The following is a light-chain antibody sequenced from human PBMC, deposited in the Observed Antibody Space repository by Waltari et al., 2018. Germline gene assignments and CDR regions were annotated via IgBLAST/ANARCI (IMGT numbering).Light chain of an antibody. CDR1: QALGSE. J-gene: IGKJ1*01. Sequence: AIQMTQSPSSLFAAVGGRVTITCRATQALGSELAWYQQRPGEAPKVLIYGASRLQNGVPSRFSGSGSGTYFTLTISSLQPEDFATYYCLQDYNYPRTFGQGTKVEV. CDR3: LQDYNYPRT. V-gene: IGKV1-6*02. CDR2: GAS.